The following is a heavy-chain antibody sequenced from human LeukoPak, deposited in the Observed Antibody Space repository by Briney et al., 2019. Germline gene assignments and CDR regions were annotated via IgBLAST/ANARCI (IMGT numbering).Heavy chain of an antibody. CDR3: ARLGGCSSTSCYGMDV. J-gene: IGHJ6*04. V-gene: IGHV1-2*02. CDR1: GYTFTGYY. D-gene: IGHD2-2*01. Sequence: GASVKFSCKASGYTFTGYYMHWVRQAPGQGLEWMGWINPNSGGTNYAQKFQGRVTMTRDTSISTAYMELSRLRSDDTAVYYCARLGGCSSTSCYGMDVWGKGTTVTVSS. CDR2: INPNSGGT.